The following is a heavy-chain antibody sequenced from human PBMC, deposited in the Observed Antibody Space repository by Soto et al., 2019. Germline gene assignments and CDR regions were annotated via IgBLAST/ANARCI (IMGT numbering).Heavy chain of an antibody. CDR2: INPNSGNI. D-gene: IGHD3-10*01. V-gene: IGHV1-8*02. CDR1: GCTFTGHY. CDR3: ARGRASGSYYLLDY. Sequence: ASVKVSCKASGCTFTGHYMHWVRQATGHGLEWMGWINPNSGNIGYAQKFQGRVTMTRDTAIRTAYMEVSRLRSDDTAVYYCARGRASGSYYLLDYRGQGTLFTVSS. J-gene: IGHJ4*02.